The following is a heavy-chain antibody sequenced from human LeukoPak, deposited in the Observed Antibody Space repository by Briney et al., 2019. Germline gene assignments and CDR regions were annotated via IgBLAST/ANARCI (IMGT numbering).Heavy chain of an antibody. Sequence: ASVKVSCKASGYTFTGYYMHSVRQAPGQGLEWMGRINPNSGGTNYAQKFQGRVTMTRDTSISTAYMELSRLRSDDTAVYYCARVYYDFWSGYQEGEFDYWGQGTLVTVSS. CDR1: GYTFTGYY. J-gene: IGHJ4*02. CDR2: INPNSGGT. V-gene: IGHV1-2*06. CDR3: ARVYYDFWSGYQEGEFDY. D-gene: IGHD3-3*01.